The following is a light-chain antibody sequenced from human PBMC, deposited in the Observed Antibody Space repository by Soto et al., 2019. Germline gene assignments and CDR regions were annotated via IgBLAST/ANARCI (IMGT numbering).Light chain of an antibody. V-gene: IGKV3-20*01. CDR1: QNVGSAY. J-gene: IGKJ1*01. Sequence: EIVLTQSPGTLSLSPGERAALSCRASQNVGSAYLAWYQQKSGQAPRLLIYGTTGRASGIPDRFSGSGSGTDFTLTINRLEPEEFAVYYCQHYGTSPWTFGPGTKGEIK. CDR2: GTT. CDR3: QHYGTSPWT.